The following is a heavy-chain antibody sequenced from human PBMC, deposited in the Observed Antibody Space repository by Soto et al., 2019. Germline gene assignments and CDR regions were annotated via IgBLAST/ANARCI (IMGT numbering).Heavy chain of an antibody. J-gene: IGHJ5*02. D-gene: IGHD2-15*01. V-gene: IGHV4-39*01. CDR2: IYYSGST. Sequence: QLQLQESGPGLVKPSETLSLTCTVSGGSISSSSYFWGWIRQPPGKGLEWIGSIYYSGSTYYNPSLKSRVPVSVDASKIQFSLKLNSVTAADTAVYYCARHRSDFWFDPWGQGTLVTVSS. CDR1: GGSISSSSYF. CDR3: ARHRSDFWFDP.